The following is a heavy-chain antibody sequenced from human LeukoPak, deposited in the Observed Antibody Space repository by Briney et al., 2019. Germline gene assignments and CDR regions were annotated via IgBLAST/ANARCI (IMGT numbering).Heavy chain of an antibody. D-gene: IGHD6-13*01. CDR2: IYSGGST. Sequence: GGSLRLSCAASGFTVSSKYMSWVRQAPGKGLEWVSTIYSGGSTYYADSVKGRFTISRDNSKNTLYLQMNSLRAEDTAVYYCASVIIAAAGYFDYWGQGTLVTVSS. J-gene: IGHJ4*02. CDR1: GFTVSSKY. CDR3: ASVIIAAAGYFDY. V-gene: IGHV3-53*01.